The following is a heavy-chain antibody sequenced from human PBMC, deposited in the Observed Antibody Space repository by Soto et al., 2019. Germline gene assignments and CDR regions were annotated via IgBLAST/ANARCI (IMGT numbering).Heavy chain of an antibody. D-gene: IGHD2-2*02. V-gene: IGHV3-72*01. CDR3: ARGGYCSSTSCYRSTGWFDP. CDR1: GFTFSDHY. J-gene: IGHJ5*02. Sequence: PGGSLRLSCAASGFTFSDHYMDWVRQAPGKGLEWVGRTRNKANSYTTEYAASVKGRFTISRDDSKNSLYLQMNSLKTEDTAVYYCARGGYCSSTSCYRSTGWFDPWGQGT. CDR2: TRNKANSYTT.